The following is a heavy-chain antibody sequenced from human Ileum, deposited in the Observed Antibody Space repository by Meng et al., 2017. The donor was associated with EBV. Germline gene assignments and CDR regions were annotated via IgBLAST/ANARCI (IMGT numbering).Heavy chain of an antibody. D-gene: IGHD6-19*01. V-gene: IGHV1-2*05. CDR1: GYTFSDHY. CDR2: INPNGGGT. J-gene: IGHJ5*02. CDR3: ARDSEKLLGWFDP. Sequence: QVQLLQSGAEVKQPVASVKVSCKTSGYTFSDHYMYWVRQVPGQGLEWMGRINPNGGGTLYAQKFRGRVTMTRDMSNSTVFMELSRLRSDDTGIYYCARDSEKLLGWFDPWGQGTLVTVSS.